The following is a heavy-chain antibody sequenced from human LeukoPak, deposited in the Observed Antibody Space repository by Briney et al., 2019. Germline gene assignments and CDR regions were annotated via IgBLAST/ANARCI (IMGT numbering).Heavy chain of an antibody. D-gene: IGHD2-21*02. Sequence: GASVKVSCKASGYTFTGYYMHWVRQAPGQGLEWMGWINPNSGGTNYAQKFQGRVTMTRDTSTSTVYMELSSLRSEDTAVYYCARDGTVGVVTAILHYWGQGTLVTVSS. J-gene: IGHJ4*02. CDR3: ARDGTVGVVTAILHY. CDR2: INPNSGGT. CDR1: GYTFTGYY. V-gene: IGHV1-2*02.